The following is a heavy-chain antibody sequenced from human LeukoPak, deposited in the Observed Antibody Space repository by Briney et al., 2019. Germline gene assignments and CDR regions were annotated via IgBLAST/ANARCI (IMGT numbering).Heavy chain of an antibody. J-gene: IGHJ4*02. CDR1: GFSFSSYS. D-gene: IGHD1-26*01. CDR3: VKWGISHY. V-gene: IGHV3-48*01. Sequence: HPGGSLRLSCAAPGFSFSSYSMNWVRQAPGKGLEWVSYISSSSSTTYYADSVKGRFTISRDNSKNTLYLQMSSLRAEDTAVYYCVKWGISHYWGQGTLVTVSS. CDR2: ISSSSSTT.